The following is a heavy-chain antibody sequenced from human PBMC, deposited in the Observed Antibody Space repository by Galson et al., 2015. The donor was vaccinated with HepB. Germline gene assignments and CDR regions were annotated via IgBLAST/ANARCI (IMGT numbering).Heavy chain of an antibody. J-gene: IGHJ2*01. CDR2: ISTNGATI. V-gene: IGHV3-48*01. CDR3: ARVFFGSETYSAYWYFDL. Sequence: SLRLSCAASGFTFSAYTMNWVRRAPGKGLESIAYISTNGATIYYADSVKGRFTVSRDNARTSLYLQMNSLRGEDTAVYYCARVFFGSETYSAYWYFDLWGRGTLVTVSS. CDR1: GFTFSAYT. D-gene: IGHD3-10*01.